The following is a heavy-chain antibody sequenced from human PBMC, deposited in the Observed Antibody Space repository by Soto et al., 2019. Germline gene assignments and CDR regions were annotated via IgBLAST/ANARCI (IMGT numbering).Heavy chain of an antibody. D-gene: IGHD1-26*01. V-gene: IGHV4-39*01. CDR1: GDSISSSNYF. Sequence: SETLSLTCTVSGDSISSSNYFWGWIRQPPGKGLEWIGTIFYSGSTYYNPSLKSRVTISVDTSKNQFSLRLISVTAADTALYYCARRYGWLYYCVKESGSRVAGYFQHWGPGTLVTVSS. CDR3: ARRYGWLYYCVKESGSRVAGYFQH. J-gene: IGHJ1*01. CDR2: IFYSGST.